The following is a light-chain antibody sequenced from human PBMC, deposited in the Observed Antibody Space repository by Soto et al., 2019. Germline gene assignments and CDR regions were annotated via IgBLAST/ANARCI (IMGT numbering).Light chain of an antibody. CDR3: QQYNSYLYT. V-gene: IGKV1-5*01. CDR2: DAS. Sequence: DIQMTQSPSTLSASVGDRVTITCRASQNVENYLAWYQQKPGKAPRLLIFDASSLESGVPSRFSGSGSGTEFTLTISSLQPDDFATYYCQQYNSYLYTFGQGTRLEIK. J-gene: IGKJ5*01. CDR1: QNVENY.